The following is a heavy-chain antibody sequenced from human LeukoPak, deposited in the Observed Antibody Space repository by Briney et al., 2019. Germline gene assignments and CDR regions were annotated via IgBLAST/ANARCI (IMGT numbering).Heavy chain of an antibody. Sequence: ASVKVSCKASGYTFTSYAMHWVRQAPGQRLEWMGWINAGNGNTKYSQKFQGRVTITTDESTSTAYMELSSLRSEDTAVYYCARGIAAAVPYYYYMDVWGKGTTVTVSS. D-gene: IGHD6-13*01. J-gene: IGHJ6*03. CDR3: ARGIAAAVPYYYYMDV. V-gene: IGHV1-3*01. CDR2: INAGNGNT. CDR1: GYTFTSYA.